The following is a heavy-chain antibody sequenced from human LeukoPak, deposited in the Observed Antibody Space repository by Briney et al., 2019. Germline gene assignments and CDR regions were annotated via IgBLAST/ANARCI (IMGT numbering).Heavy chain of an antibody. CDR1: GFTFSSYG. Sequence: GGSLRLSCAASGFTFSSYGMHWVRQAPGKWLEWVAFIRYDGSNKYYADSVKGRFTISRDNSKNTLYLQMNSLRAEDTAVYYCAKGEWSSSPFDYWGQGTLVTVSS. V-gene: IGHV3-30*02. D-gene: IGHD6-6*01. CDR3: AKGEWSSSPFDY. J-gene: IGHJ4*02. CDR2: IRYDGSNK.